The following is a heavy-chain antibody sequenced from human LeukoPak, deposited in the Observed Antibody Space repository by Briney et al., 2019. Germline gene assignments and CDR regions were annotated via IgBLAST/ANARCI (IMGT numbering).Heavy chain of an antibody. CDR3: AADGEDGYDSFVVGDRFDY. J-gene: IGHJ4*02. CDR2: IVVGSGNT. CDR1: GFTFTSSA. V-gene: IGHV1-58*01. Sequence: SVKVSCKASGFTFTSSAVQWVRQARGQRLEWIGWIVVGSGNTNYAQEFQERVTITRDMSTSTAYMELSSLRFEDTAVYYCAADGEDGYDSFVVGDRFDYWGQGTLVTVSS. D-gene: IGHD5-12*01.